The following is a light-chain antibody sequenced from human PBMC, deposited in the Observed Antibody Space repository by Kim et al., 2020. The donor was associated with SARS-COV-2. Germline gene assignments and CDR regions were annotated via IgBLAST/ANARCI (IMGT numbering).Light chain of an antibody. J-gene: IGKJ2*01. CDR3: QQYYSYPYT. CDR2: AAS. V-gene: IGKV1-8*01. CDR1: QDISSY. Sequence: SASTGDRVTITCRASQDISSYLAWYQQKPGKAPKLLIFAASTLQSGVPSRFSGSESGTDFTLTISCLQSEDFATYYCQQYYSYPYTFGQGTSWRS.